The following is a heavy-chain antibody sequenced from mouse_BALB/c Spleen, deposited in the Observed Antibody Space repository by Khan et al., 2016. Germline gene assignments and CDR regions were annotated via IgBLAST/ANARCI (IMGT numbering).Heavy chain of an antibody. Sequence: QVQLQQSGAELVRPGSSVKISCKASGYAFSGYWMNWVKQRPGQGLEWIGQIYPGDGDTNYNGKFKGKATLTADNSSSTAYMQLSRLTSDDSAVDFCARGTPFASWGQGTLVTVSA. CDR1: GYAFSGYW. V-gene: IGHV1-80*01. CDR3: ARGTPFAS. CDR2: IYPGDGDT. J-gene: IGHJ3*01. D-gene: IGHD2-14*01.